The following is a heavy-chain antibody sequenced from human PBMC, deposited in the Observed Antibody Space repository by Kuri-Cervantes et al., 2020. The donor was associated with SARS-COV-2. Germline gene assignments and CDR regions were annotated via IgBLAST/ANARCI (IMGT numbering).Heavy chain of an antibody. D-gene: IGHD1-14*01. CDR1: GFTFSDYY. J-gene: IGHJ3*02. V-gene: IGHV3-11*04. CDR3: ASDHNQDAFDI. Sequence: GGSLRLSCAASGFTFSDYYMSWIRQAPGKGLEWVSYISSSGSTIYYADSVKGRFTISRDNAKNSLYLQMNSLRAEDTAVYYCASDHNQDAFDIWGQGTMVTVSS. CDR2: ISSSGSTI.